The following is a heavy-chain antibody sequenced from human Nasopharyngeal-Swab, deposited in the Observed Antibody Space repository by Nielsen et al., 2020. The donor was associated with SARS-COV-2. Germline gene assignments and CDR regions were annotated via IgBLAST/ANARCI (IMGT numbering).Heavy chain of an antibody. CDR3: ARGQVFGVVRRAPHAFDI. CDR1: GGSFSGYY. D-gene: IGHD3-3*01. J-gene: IGHJ3*02. CDR2: IKHSGST. V-gene: IGHV4-34*01. Sequence: SETLSLTCADYGGSFSGYYWSWIRQPPGKGLEWIGEIKHSGSTNYNPSLKSRVTISVDTSKNQFSLELSSVTAADTAVYYCARGQVFGVVRRAPHAFDIWGQGTMVTVSS.